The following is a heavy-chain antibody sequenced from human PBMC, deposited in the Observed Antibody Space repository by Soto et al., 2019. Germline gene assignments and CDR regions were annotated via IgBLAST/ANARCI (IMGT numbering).Heavy chain of an antibody. CDR1: GGSISSGGYY. J-gene: IGHJ6*02. CDR3: ARDHKGMVRAPGFGMDV. Sequence: TLSLTCTVSGGSISSGGYYWSWIRQHPGKGLEWIGYIYYSGSTYYNPSLKSRVTISVDTSKNQFSLKLSSVTAADTAVYYCARDHKGMVRAPGFGMDVWGQGTTVTVSS. V-gene: IGHV4-31*03. CDR2: IYYSGST. D-gene: IGHD3-10*01.